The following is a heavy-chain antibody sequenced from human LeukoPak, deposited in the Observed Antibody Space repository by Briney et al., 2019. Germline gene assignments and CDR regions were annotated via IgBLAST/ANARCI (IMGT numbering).Heavy chain of an antibody. CDR1: GYTFAGYY. CDR3: ARSQGSSSWYRSGFDY. D-gene: IGHD6-13*01. J-gene: IGHJ4*02. V-gene: IGHV1-69*13. Sequence: SVKVSCKASGYTFAGYYMHWVRQAPGQGLEWMGGIIPIFGTANYAQKFQGRVTITADESTSTAYMELSSLRSEDTAVYYCARSQGSSSWYRSGFDYWGQGTLVTVSS. CDR2: IIPIFGTA.